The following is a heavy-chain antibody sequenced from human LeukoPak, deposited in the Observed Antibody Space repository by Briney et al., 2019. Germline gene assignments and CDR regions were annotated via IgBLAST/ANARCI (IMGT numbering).Heavy chain of an antibody. V-gene: IGHV3-23*01. D-gene: IGHD3-10*01. CDR3: AKDLASLLLWFGELLSDAFDI. CDR2: ISGSGGST. J-gene: IGHJ3*02. Sequence: GGSLRLSCAASGFTFSSYAMSWVRQAPGKGLEWVSAISGSGGSTYYADSVKGRFTISRDNSKNTLYLQMNSLRAEDTAVYYCAKDLASLLLWFGELLSDAFDIWGQGTMVTVSS. CDR1: GFTFSSYA.